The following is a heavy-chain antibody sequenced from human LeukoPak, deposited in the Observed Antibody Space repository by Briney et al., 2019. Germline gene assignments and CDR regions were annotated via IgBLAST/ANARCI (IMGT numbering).Heavy chain of an antibody. CDR3: AREGPDCSSTSCVDY. D-gene: IGHD2-2*01. V-gene: IGHV1-69*06. J-gene: IGHJ4*02. Sequence: GASVKVSCKASGGTFSSYAISWVRQAPGQGLEWMGRIIPIFGTANYAQKFQGRVTITADKSTSTAYMELSSLRSEDTAVYYCAREGPDCSSTSCVDYWGQGTLVTVSS. CDR1: GGTFSSYA. CDR2: IIPIFGTA.